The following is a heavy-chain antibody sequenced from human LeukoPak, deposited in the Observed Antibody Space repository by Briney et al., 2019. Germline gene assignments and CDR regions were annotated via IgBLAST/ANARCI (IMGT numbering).Heavy chain of an antibody. CDR1: GGSISSYY. D-gene: IGHD2-2*01. CDR3: ARVNPVDNWFDP. Sequence: PSETLSLTCTVSGGSISSYYWSWIRQPPGKGLEWIGYIYYSGSTNYNPSLKSRVTISVDTSKNQFSLKLSSVTAADTAVYYCARVNPVDNWFDPWGQGTLVTVSS. CDR2: IYYSGST. V-gene: IGHV4-59*01. J-gene: IGHJ5*02.